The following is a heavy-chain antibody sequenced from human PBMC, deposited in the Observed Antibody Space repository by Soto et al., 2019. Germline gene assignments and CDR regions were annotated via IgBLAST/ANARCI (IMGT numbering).Heavy chain of an antibody. Sequence: PSDTLSLTSAISGRSISRTTYSLSWLRQPPGKGLEWIGYIYYSGNTYYNPSLKSQFSISVDRSKNQFSLKLSSVTAADTAVYYCARGQGAAAGHSNFDYWGQGALVTVSS. CDR3: ARGQGAAAGHSNFDY. V-gene: IGHV4-30-2*01. J-gene: IGHJ4*02. CDR2: IYYSGNT. CDR1: GRSISRTTYS. D-gene: IGHD6-13*01.